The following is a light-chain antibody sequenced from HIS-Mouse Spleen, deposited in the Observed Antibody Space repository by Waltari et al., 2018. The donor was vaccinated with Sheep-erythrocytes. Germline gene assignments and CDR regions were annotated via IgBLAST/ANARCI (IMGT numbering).Light chain of an antibody. CDR3: QQFNNYPRT. CDR1: QGISSA. V-gene: IGKV1D-13*01. Sequence: ASQLTQSPSSLSASVGDRVPITCRASQGISSALAWYQQKPGKAPKLLIYDASSLESGVPSRFSGSGSGTDFTLTISSLQPEDFATYYCQQFNNYPRTFGQGTKVEIK. CDR2: DAS. J-gene: IGKJ1*01.